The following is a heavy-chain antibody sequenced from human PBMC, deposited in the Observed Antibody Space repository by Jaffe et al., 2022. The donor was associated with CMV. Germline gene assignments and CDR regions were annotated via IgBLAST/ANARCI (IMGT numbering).Heavy chain of an antibody. CDR1: GFIFSAYD. CDR2: IRDTTGNYAT. V-gene: IGHV3-73*01. D-gene: IGHD3-16*01. CDR3: VRRISDASDVFDF. Sequence: EVQMVESGGALVQPGGSLKLSCVASGFIFSAYDIHWVRQASGKGLEWVARIRDTTGNYATAYAESVKGRLTVSRDDSQSVSYLQMNSLRSEDTAVYYCVRRISDASDVFDFWGRGTLVSVSS. J-gene: IGHJ4*02.